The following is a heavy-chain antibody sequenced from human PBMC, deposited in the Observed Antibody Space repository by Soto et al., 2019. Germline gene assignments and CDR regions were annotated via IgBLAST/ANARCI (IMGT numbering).Heavy chain of an antibody. V-gene: IGHV3-23*01. CDR3: AKDKDELWIHFDY. Sequence: PXGSLRLSCAAAGFTFSSYAMSWVRQAPGKGLEWVSAIIGSGGSTYYADSVKGRFTISRDNSKNTLYLQMNSLRAEDTAVYYCAKDKDELWIHFDYWGQGTLVTVSS. CDR1: GFTFSSYA. CDR2: IIGSGGST. J-gene: IGHJ4*02. D-gene: IGHD5-18*01.